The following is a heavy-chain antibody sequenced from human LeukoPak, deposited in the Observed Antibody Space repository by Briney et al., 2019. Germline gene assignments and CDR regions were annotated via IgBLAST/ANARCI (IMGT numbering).Heavy chain of an antibody. CDR1: GFIFDIYY. CDR2: IEIDGSST. D-gene: IGHD2-2*01. V-gene: IGHV3-74*01. Sequence: PAGSLRLSCTASGFIFDIYYMHWVRQAPGKGLEWVSRIEIDGSSTTYADSVKGRFTISRDNAENTLYLQMNSLRAEDTAVYFCARARVVPASSFEYWGQGTLVTVSS. J-gene: IGHJ4*02. CDR3: ARARVVPASSFEY.